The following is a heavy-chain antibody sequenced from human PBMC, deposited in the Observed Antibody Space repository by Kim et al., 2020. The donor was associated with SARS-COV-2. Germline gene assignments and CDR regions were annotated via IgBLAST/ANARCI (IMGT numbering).Heavy chain of an antibody. CDR3: ARTFGVATYMDV. Sequence: TQYAKKFQDRVTLTRDPPASTAYMELSSLRSEDTAVYYCARTFGVATYMDVWGKGTTVTVSS. CDR2: T. D-gene: IGHD3-3*01. V-gene: IGHV1-3*01. J-gene: IGHJ6*03.